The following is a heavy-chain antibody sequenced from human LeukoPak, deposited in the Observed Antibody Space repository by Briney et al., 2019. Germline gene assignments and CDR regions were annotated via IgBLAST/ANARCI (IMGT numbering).Heavy chain of an antibody. D-gene: IGHD5-24*01. CDR3: ARDRPTARWAGLDV. Sequence: GGSLRLSCAASGFNFNSYWMSWVRQAPGKGLEWVANINQDGSDKKYVDSVRGRFTISRDNAKNALYLQMVSLRVEDTALYYCARDRPTARWAGLDVWGQGATVTVSS. J-gene: IGHJ6*02. CDR1: GFNFNSYW. CDR2: INQDGSDK. V-gene: IGHV3-7*01.